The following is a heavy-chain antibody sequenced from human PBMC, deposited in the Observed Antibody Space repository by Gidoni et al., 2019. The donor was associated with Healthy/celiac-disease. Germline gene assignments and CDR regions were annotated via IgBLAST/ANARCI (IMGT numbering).Heavy chain of an antibody. Sequence: QVQLQESGPGLVKPSETLSLTCTVSGGSISSYYWSWIRQPPGKGLEWIGYIYYSGSTNYNPSLKSRVTISVDTSKNQFSLKLSSVTAADTAVYYCAREVAAAGTYYGMDVWGQGTTVTVSS. CDR3: AREVAAAGTYYGMDV. CDR2: IYYSGST. CDR1: GGSISSYY. V-gene: IGHV4-59*01. J-gene: IGHJ6*02. D-gene: IGHD6-13*01.